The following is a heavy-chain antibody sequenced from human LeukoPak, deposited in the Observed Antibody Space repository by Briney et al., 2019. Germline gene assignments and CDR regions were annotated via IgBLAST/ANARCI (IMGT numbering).Heavy chain of an antibody. CDR2: ISGSGGST. CDR3: AKDYEIAVMGYFDY. J-gene: IGHJ4*02. CDR1: GFTFSSYA. Sequence: GGSLRLSCAASGFTFSSYAMSWVRQARGKGLEWVSAISGSGGSTYYADSVKGRFTISRDNSKNTLYLQMNSLRAEDTAVYYCAKDYEIAVMGYFDYWGQGTLVTVSS. V-gene: IGHV3-23*01. D-gene: IGHD6-19*01.